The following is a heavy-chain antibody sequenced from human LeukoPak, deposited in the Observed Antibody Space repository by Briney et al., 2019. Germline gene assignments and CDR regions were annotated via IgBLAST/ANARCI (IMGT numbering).Heavy chain of an antibody. Sequence: GGSLRLSCAASGFSFSSYEMNWVRQAPGQGLEWVSYISSSGSTTYYADSVKGRFTISRDNAKNSLYLQMNSLRAEDTAVYYCARVYGYGYGYGYWGQGTLVTVSS. V-gene: IGHV3-48*03. CDR3: ARVYGYGYGYGY. J-gene: IGHJ4*02. D-gene: IGHD5-18*01. CDR1: GFSFSSYE. CDR2: ISSSGSTT.